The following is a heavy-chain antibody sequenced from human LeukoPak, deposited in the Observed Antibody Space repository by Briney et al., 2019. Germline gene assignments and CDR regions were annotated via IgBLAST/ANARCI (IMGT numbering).Heavy chain of an antibody. CDR3: AREAAGYSSGWSDY. CDR2: IYGGGNT. CDR1: GFTVSSTL. J-gene: IGHJ4*02. V-gene: IGHV3-66*01. D-gene: IGHD6-19*01. Sequence: PGGSLRLSCAASGFTVSSTLMSWVRQAPGKGLEWVSVIYGGGNTYYADSVKGRFTISRDNSKNTLYLQMNSLRAEDTAVYYCAREAAGYSSGWSDYWGQGTLVTVSS.